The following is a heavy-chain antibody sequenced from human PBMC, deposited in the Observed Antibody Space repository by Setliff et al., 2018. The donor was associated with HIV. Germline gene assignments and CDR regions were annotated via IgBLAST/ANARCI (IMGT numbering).Heavy chain of an antibody. J-gene: IGHJ6*03. V-gene: IGHV4-61*02. CDR3: ARVSCSSWYSIPRYYYYSMDV. CDR2: VSSRGDT. D-gene: IGHD6-13*01. CDR1: DSGTYY. Sequence: LSLTCTVSDSGTYYWSWIRQPAGKGLEWIGRVSSRGDTNYNPSLKSRVTMSVDTSKNQFSLKLTSVTASDTAVDYCARVSCSSWYSIPRYYYYSMDVWGNGTTVTVS.